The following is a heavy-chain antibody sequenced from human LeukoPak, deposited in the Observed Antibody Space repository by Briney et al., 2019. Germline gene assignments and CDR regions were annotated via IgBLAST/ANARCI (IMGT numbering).Heavy chain of an antibody. CDR1: GFTFSSYA. J-gene: IGHJ5*02. V-gene: IGHV3-23*01. Sequence: PGGSLRLSCAASGFTFSSYAMSWVRQAPGKGLEWVSAISAGGGSTYYGDSVKDRFTISRDNSKNTLYLQMNSLRAEDTAIYYCAKESANWGYNWFDPWGQGTLVTVSS. CDR2: ISAGGGST. D-gene: IGHD7-27*01. CDR3: AKESANWGYNWFDP.